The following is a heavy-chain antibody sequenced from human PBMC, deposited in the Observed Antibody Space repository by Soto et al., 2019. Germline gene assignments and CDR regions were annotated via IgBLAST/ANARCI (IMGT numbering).Heavy chain of an antibody. CDR1: GYTFTSYY. CDR3: AREVSSSGYISYFDY. CDR2: INPSGGST. Sequence: ASVKVSCKASGYTFTSYYMHWVRQAPGQGLEWMGIINPSGGSTSYAQKFQGRVTMTRDTSTSTVYMELSSLRSEDTAVYYCAREVSSSGYISYFDYWGQGTRVTVSS. D-gene: IGHD3-22*01. V-gene: IGHV1-46*01. J-gene: IGHJ4*02.